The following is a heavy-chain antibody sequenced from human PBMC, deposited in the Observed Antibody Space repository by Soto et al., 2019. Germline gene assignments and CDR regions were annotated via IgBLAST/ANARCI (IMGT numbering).Heavy chain of an antibody. CDR1: GGSISSSSYY. Sequence: PSETLSLTCTVSGGSISSSSYYWGWIRQPPGKGLEWIGSIYYSGSTYYNPSLKSRVTISVDTSKNQFSLKLSSVTAADTAVYYCARLVDWYHFDYWGQGTLVTVSS. V-gene: IGHV4-39*01. D-gene: IGHD1-26*01. CDR2: IYYSGST. J-gene: IGHJ4*02. CDR3: ARLVDWYHFDY.